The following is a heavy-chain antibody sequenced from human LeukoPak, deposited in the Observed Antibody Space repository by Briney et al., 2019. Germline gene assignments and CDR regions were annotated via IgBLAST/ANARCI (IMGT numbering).Heavy chain of an antibody. CDR2: ISSSSSYI. Sequence: TGGSLRLSCAASGFTFSSYSMNWVRQAPGKGLEWVSSISSSSSYIYYADSVKGRFTISRDNAKNSLYLQMNSLRAEDTAVYYCARVGGYGGNSGYFDYWGQGTLVTVSS. CDR3: ARVGGYGGNSGYFDY. D-gene: IGHD4-23*01. V-gene: IGHV3-21*01. J-gene: IGHJ4*02. CDR1: GFTFSSYS.